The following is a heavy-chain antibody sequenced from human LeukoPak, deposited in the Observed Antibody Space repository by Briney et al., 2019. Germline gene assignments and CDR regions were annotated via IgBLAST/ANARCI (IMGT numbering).Heavy chain of an antibody. J-gene: IGHJ4*02. D-gene: IGHD3-10*01. V-gene: IGHV2-70*04. CDR1: GFSLSTSGMR. Sequence: SGPTLVNPTQTLTLTCTFSGFSLSTSGMRVSWIRQPPGKALEWLARIDWDDDKYYSTSLKTRLTISKDTSKNQVVLTMTNMDPVDTATYYCARIQNHGSGRFFDYWGQGTLVTVSS. CDR2: IDWDDDK. CDR3: ARIQNHGSGRFFDY.